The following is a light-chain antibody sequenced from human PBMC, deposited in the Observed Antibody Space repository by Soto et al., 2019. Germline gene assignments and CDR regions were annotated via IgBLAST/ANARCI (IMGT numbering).Light chain of an antibody. J-gene: IGKJ1*01. Sequence: DIQMTQSPSTLSASVGDRVSVTCRASHSISRQLAWYQQKPGKAPNLLIYQASNLETGVPSRFSGSGSGTELTLTSLSLQPDELSTCYCQQYQTDWTFGRGTKVEVK. V-gene: IGKV1-5*03. CDR3: QQYQTDWT. CDR2: QAS. CDR1: HSISRQ.